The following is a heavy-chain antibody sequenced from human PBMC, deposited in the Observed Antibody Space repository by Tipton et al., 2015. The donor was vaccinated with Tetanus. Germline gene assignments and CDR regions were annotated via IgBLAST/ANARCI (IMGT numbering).Heavy chain of an antibody. D-gene: IGHD2-8*01. J-gene: IGHJ4*02. Sequence: QLVQSGREVKKPGESLRISCKGSGYIFNNYWIGWVRQKPGKGLEWMGIIYPGDSDTRYSPSFQGQVTISVDKSINTAYLRWSSLEASDTSMFYCARAHCTDGVCNFDFWGQGALVTIAS. CDR2: IYPGDSDT. V-gene: IGHV5-51*01. CDR1: GYIFNNYW. CDR3: ARAHCTDGVCNFDF.